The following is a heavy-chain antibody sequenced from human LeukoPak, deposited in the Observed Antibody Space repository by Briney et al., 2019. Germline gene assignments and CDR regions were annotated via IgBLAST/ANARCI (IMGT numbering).Heavy chain of an antibody. CDR2: ISGSGST. Sequence: SETLSLTCSVSGDSISYFYWSWIRQAAGKGLEWIGRISGSGSTDYNASLKSRVTMSVDTSKNQLSLHVTSVTAADTAVYYCATVPHYNVLTGYYTLSGDSWGQGTLVTVSS. V-gene: IGHV4-4*07. D-gene: IGHD3-9*01. CDR1: GDSISYFY. CDR3: ATVPHYNVLTGYYTLSGDS. J-gene: IGHJ4*02.